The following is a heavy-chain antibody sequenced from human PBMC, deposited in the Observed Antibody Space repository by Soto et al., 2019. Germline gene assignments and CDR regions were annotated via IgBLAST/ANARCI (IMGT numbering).Heavy chain of an antibody. V-gene: IGHV3-9*01. J-gene: IGHJ3*02. CDR3: AKDLDILTGYSTLVAFDI. CDR2: ISWNSGSI. CDR1: GFTFSDYA. Sequence: APDLSGAACGFTFSDYAMGWVRQAPGKGLEWVSGISWNSGSIGYADSVKGRFTISRDNAKNSLYLQMNSLRAEDTALYYCAKDLDILTGYSTLVAFDIWGQGTMVT. D-gene: IGHD3-9*01.